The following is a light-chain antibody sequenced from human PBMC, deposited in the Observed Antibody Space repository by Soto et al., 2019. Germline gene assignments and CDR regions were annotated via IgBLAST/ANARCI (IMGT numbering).Light chain of an antibody. CDR1: QGIRDE. J-gene: IGKJ1*01. Sequence: AIQMTQSPSSLSASVGDRVTITCRASQGIRDELGWYQQKAGKAPNLLISAASRLQSGVPSRFSGRGSGTDFTLTISSLQPEDFATYYCLQDYDYPRTFDQGTKVELK. CDR3: LQDYDYPRT. V-gene: IGKV1-6*01. CDR2: AAS.